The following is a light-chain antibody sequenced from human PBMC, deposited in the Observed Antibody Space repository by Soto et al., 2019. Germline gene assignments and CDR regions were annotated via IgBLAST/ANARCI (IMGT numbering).Light chain of an antibody. CDR2: DAS. CDR3: QQRSNWPPLIT. V-gene: IGKV3-11*01. Sequence: EIVLTQSPATLSLSPGERATLSCRASQSVNSNLAWFQQKPGQAPRLLIYDASNRATGIPARFSGSGSGTDFTLTISSLEPEDFAVYYCQQRSNWPPLITFGPGTKVDIK. CDR1: QSVNSN. J-gene: IGKJ3*01.